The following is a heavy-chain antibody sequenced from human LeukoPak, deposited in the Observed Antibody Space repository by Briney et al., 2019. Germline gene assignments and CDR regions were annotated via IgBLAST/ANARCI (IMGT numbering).Heavy chain of an antibody. D-gene: IGHD2-21*02. Sequence: SGGSLRLSCAASGFTFSTYSMNWVRQAPGKGLEWVSSIRSSSSYIYYADSVKGRFTISRDNSKNTLYLQMNSLRAEDTAVYYCARAVVVTYLYYYYGMDVWGQGTTVTVSS. J-gene: IGHJ6*02. CDR3: ARAVVVTYLYYYYGMDV. CDR2: IRSSSSYI. V-gene: IGHV3-21*01. CDR1: GFTFSTYS.